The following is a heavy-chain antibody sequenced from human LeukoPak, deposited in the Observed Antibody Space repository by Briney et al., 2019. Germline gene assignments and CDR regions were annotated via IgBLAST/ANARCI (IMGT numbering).Heavy chain of an antibody. CDR1: GFTFSHAW. Sequence: GGSLRLSCAASGFTFSHAWMSWVRQAPGKGLEWVGRIKNKPDGGTTDYAAPVQGRFTISRDDSKNTLSLQMNSLKAEDTAVYYCAKDFVVVPGNVNYFDYWGQGTLVTVSS. CDR3: AKDFVVVPGNVNYFDY. J-gene: IGHJ4*02. V-gene: IGHV3-15*01. D-gene: IGHD2-21*02. CDR2: IKNKPDGGTT.